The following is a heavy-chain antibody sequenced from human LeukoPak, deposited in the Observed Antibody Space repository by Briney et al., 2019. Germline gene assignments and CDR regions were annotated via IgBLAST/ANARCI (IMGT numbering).Heavy chain of an antibody. V-gene: IGHV1-46*01. Sequence: KLQGRVTMTRDTSTSTVYMELSSLRSEDTAVYYCARVTEGSSWYAYWGQGTLVTVSS. CDR3: ARVTEGSSWYAY. J-gene: IGHJ4*02. D-gene: IGHD6-13*01.